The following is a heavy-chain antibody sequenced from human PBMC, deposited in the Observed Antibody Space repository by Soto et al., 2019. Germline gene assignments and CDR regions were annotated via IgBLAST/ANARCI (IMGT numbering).Heavy chain of an antibody. CDR3: AKNDPRAPSRDGYNLIDY. CDR1: GFTFSDYG. Sequence: LRLSCAASGFTFSDYGMHWVRQAPGKGLEWVTVIAYDGSNKYYADSVKGRFTISRDNSKNILYLQMDSLRAEDTAVYYCAKNDPRAPSRDGYNLIDYWGQGTLVTVSS. CDR2: IAYDGSNK. J-gene: IGHJ4*02. D-gene: IGHD5-12*01. V-gene: IGHV3-30*18.